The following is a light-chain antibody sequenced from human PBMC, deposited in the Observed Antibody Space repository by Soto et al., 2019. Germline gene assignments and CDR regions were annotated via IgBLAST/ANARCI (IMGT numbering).Light chain of an antibody. CDR3: GSWDSRLSAYV. J-gene: IGLJ1*01. CDR1: SSNIGGNS. Sequence: QSVLTQPPSVSAAPGQKVTIYCSGSSSNIGGNSVSWYQQLPGTAPKLLIYDDNKRPSGIPDRFSGSKSGTSATLGITGFQTGDEADYYCGSWDSRLSAYVFGTGTKLTIL. V-gene: IGLV1-51*01. CDR2: DDN.